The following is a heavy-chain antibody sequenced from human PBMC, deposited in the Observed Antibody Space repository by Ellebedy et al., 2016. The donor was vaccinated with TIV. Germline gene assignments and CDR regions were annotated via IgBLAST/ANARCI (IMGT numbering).Heavy chain of an antibody. CDR1: GGSMRSGPYC. D-gene: IGHD5-18*01. CDR3: ARGMHSYGYEWLDT. J-gene: IGHJ5*02. CDR2: INQSGRT. Sequence: SETLSLTXAVSGGSMRSGPYCWSWIRQPPGKGLEWVGYINQSGRTYYNPSLKSRVTISVDRSRNKFSLDLRSVTAADTAVYYCARGMHSYGYEWLDTWGQGTLASVSS. V-gene: IGHV4-30-2*01.